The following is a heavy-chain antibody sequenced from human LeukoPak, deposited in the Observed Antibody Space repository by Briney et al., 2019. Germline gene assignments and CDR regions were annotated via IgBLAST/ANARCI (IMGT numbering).Heavy chain of an antibody. D-gene: IGHD2-8*02. CDR1: GFTFSRLP. Sequence: GGSLRLSCGASGFTFSRLPMHGVRPSPGKRLECVAYIAHHGNNQYYADSVKGRFTISRDNSTGSLYLQMTSLRADDTAVYYCAKDGSWSCTDWGQGTLVRVSS. CDR3: AKDGSWSCTD. V-gene: IGHV3-30*02. CDR2: IAHHGNNQ. J-gene: IGHJ4*02.